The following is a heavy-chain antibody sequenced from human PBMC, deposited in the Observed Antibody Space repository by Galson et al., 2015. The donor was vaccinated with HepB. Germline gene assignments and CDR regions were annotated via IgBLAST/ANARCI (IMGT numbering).Heavy chain of an antibody. J-gene: IGHJ4*02. D-gene: IGHD3-9*01. V-gene: IGHV1-18*01. CDR1: GYTFTTYG. CDR3: ARDILTGYVEP. CDR2: ISAYNGNT. Sequence: SVKVSCKASGYTFTTYGISWVRQAPGQGLEWMGWISAYNGNTNYAQKLQGRVTMTTDTSTSTAYMELRSLRSDDTAVDYCARDILTGYVEPWGQGTLVTVSS.